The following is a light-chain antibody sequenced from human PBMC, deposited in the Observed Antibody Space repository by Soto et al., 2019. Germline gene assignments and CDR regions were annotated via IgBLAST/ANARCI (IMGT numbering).Light chain of an antibody. CDR2: WAS. CDR1: QSVLHNSNKMNY. J-gene: IGKJ5*01. Sequence: IVMTQSPYSLAVSLGARATIHCKSSQSVLHNSNKMNYLAWYQQKPGQPPKLLLYWASTRESGVPDRFSGSGSGTDFTLTISSLQAEDVALYYCQQFYSAPITFGQGTRLEIK. V-gene: IGKV4-1*01. CDR3: QQFYSAPIT.